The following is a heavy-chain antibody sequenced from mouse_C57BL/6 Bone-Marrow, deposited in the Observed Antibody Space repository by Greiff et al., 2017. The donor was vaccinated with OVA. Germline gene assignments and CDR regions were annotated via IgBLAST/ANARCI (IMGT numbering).Heavy chain of an antibody. CDR3: ARSWTTVPFDY. J-gene: IGHJ2*01. CDR2: IYPGDGDT. V-gene: IGHV1-82*01. D-gene: IGHD1-1*01. CDR1: GYAFSSSW. Sequence: VQLVESGPELVKPGASVKISCKASGYAFSSSWMNWVKQRPGKGLEWIGRIYPGDGDTNYNGKFKGKATLTADKSSSTAYMQLSSLTSEDSAVYFCARSWTTVPFDYWGQGTTLTVSS.